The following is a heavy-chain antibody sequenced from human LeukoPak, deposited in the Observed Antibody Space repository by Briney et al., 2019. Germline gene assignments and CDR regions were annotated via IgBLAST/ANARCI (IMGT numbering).Heavy chain of an antibody. Sequence: ASVKVSCKASGGTFSSYAINWVRQAPGQGLEWMGRIIPILGIANYAQKFQGRVTITADKSTSTAYMELSSLRSEDTAVYYCARGVGSSWPHYYYYGMDVWGQGTTVTVSS. J-gene: IGHJ6*02. D-gene: IGHD6-13*01. CDR1: GGTFSSYA. V-gene: IGHV1-69*04. CDR2: IIPILGIA. CDR3: ARGVGSSWPHYYYYGMDV.